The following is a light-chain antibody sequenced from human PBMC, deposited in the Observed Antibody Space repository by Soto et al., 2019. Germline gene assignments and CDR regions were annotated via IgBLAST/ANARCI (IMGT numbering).Light chain of an antibody. Sequence: DIQMTQSPSAMSASVGDRVTITCRGSRGISHYLAWFQQRPGKVPKSLIYGASTLESGVPSRFSGSGSATEFTLIISSLQPEDFATYYCLQHNTYPLSFGGGTKVAMK. CDR3: LQHNTYPLS. J-gene: IGKJ4*01. V-gene: IGKV1-17*03. CDR2: GAS. CDR1: RGISHY.